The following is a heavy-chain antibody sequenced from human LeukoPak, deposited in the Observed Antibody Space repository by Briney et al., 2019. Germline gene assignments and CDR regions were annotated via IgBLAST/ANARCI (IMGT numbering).Heavy chain of an antibody. CDR1: GFTFSSYA. CDR3: AKVMRTGWYPLE. CDR2: ISGSGGST. J-gene: IGHJ4*02. D-gene: IGHD6-19*01. Sequence: GGSLRLSCAASGFTFSSYAVSWVRQAPGKGLEWVSDISGSGGSTYYADSVKGRFTVSRDNSRNTLYLQMNSLRAEDTAVYYCAKVMRTGWYPLEWGQGTLVTVSS. V-gene: IGHV3-23*01.